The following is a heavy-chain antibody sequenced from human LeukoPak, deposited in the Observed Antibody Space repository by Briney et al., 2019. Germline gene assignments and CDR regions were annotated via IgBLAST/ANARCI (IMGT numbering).Heavy chain of an antibody. V-gene: IGHV3-33*01. CDR2: IWYVGSKK. D-gene: IGHD3-10*01. CDR1: GFTFSNYC. J-gene: IGHJ4*02. CDR3: ARDLSYGPFES. Sequence: GGSLTLSCVASGFTFSNYCFLWARPAPGTGLEWVAVIWYVGSKKYYVDAVNGQFTISRDNAENTLYLQMHSRSAGGTAIYYCARDLSYGPFESWGQGTLVTVSS.